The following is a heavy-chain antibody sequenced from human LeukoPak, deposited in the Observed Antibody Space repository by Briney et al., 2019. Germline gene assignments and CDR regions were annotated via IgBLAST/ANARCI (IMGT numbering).Heavy chain of an antibody. V-gene: IGHV1-3*01. CDR1: GYTFTSYA. Sequence: RASVKVSCKASGYTFTSYAIYWVRQAPGQRLEWMGWINAGNSNRKYSQKFQDRVTITRETSATTAYMELNSLTSEDTAVYYCARVSDDSGWNFDYWGQGTLVTVSS. CDR3: ARVSDDSGWNFDY. D-gene: IGHD6-19*01. J-gene: IGHJ4*02. CDR2: INAGNSNR.